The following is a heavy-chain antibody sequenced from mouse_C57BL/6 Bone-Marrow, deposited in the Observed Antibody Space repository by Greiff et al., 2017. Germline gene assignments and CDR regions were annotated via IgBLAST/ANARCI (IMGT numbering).Heavy chain of an antibody. CDR2: IRYDGSN. CDR3: SELGLWAY. J-gene: IGHJ3*01. D-gene: IGHD4-1*01. V-gene: IGHV3-6*01. Sequence: EVKLMESGPGLVKPSQYLSLTCSVPGSSITSGYYWNWIRQFPGNKLEWVGYIRYDGSNNSNPSPKNRISITRETSKNQFFLKLNSVTTEDTATYYFSELGLWAYWGQGTLGTVSA. CDR1: GSSITSGYY.